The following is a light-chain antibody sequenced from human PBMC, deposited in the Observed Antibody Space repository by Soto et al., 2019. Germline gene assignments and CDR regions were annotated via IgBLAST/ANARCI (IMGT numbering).Light chain of an antibody. V-gene: IGKV3-20*01. CDR3: QQCGSSST. CDR2: DAS. J-gene: IGKJ5*01. CDR1: QSVSSSY. Sequence: EIVLTQSPGTLSLSPGERATLSRRASQSVSSSYLAWFQQKPGQAPRLLIYDASNRATGIPARFSGSGSGTDFTLTISRLEPEDFAVYYCQQCGSSSTFGQGTRLENK.